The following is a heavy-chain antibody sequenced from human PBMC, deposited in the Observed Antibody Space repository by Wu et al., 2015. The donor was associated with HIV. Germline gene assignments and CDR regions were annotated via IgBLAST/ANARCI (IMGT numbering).Heavy chain of an antibody. Sequence: QVQLVQSGAEVKKPGSSVRVSCKASGGTFSTYAINWVRQAPGQGLEWMGRIVPLFDAPNYAQRFHDRLAITADGSTTTAYMELRNLRSEDTAVYYCARAVRGSRLGYYYYMDVWGKGTTVTVSS. J-gene: IGHJ6*03. D-gene: IGHD3-16*01. CDR2: IVPLFDAP. CDR1: GGTFSTYA. CDR3: ARAVRGSRLGYYYYMDV. V-gene: IGHV1-69*13.